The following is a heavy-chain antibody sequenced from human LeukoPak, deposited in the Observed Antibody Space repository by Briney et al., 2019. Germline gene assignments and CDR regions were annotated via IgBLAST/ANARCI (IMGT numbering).Heavy chain of an antibody. Sequence: ASVKVSCKASGYTFTSYDINWVRQATGQGLEWMGWMNPNSGNAGYVLKFQGRVTSTRNTSISTAYMELSSLRSEDTAVYYCARGGPGTYFGSGSLDLWGRGTLVTVSS. CDR1: GYTFTSYD. CDR3: ARGGPGTYFGSGSLDL. CDR2: MNPNSGNA. J-gene: IGHJ2*01. D-gene: IGHD3-10*01. V-gene: IGHV1-8*03.